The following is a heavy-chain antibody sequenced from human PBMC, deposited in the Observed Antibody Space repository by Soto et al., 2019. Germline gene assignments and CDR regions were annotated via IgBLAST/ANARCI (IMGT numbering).Heavy chain of an antibody. CDR2: ISSSSSYI. Sequence: PGGSLRLSCAASGFTFSSYSMNCVRQAPGKGLEWVSSISSSSSYIYYADSVKGRFTISRDNAKNSLYPQMNSLRAEDTAVYYCARDVSVRITIFGVVPTVMDVWGQGTPVTVSS. CDR1: GFTFSSYS. J-gene: IGHJ6*02. D-gene: IGHD3-3*01. V-gene: IGHV3-21*01. CDR3: ARDVSVRITIFGVVPTVMDV.